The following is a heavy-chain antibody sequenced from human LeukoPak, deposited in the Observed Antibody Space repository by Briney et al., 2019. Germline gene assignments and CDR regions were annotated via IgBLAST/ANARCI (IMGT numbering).Heavy chain of an antibody. CDR3: AREGNYDILTGYYRGQNWFDP. D-gene: IGHD3-9*01. V-gene: IGHV1-2*02. CDR2: INPNSGGT. Sequence: GASVKVSCKASGYTFTGYYMHWVRQAPGQGLEWMGWINPNSGGTNYAQKFQGRVTMTRDTSISTAYMELSRLRSDDTAVYYCAREGNYDILTGYYRGQNWFDPWGQGTLVTVSS. J-gene: IGHJ5*02. CDR1: GYTFTGYY.